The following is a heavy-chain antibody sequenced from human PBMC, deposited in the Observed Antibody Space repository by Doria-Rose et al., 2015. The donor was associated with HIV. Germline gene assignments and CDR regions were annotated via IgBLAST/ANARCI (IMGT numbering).Heavy chain of an antibody. Sequence: SVRVSCKASGYMFTDYNIHWVRQAPGQGLEWMGRINPNSGGTNYARKFQGRVRMTRDTSITTAYLEMSGLTSDDTAVYYCARDRDNYGEDCWGQGTLVTVSS. CDR2: INPNSGGT. CDR3: ARDRDNYGEDC. D-gene: IGHD4-17*01. V-gene: IGHV1-2*06. CDR1: GYMFTDYN. J-gene: IGHJ4*02.